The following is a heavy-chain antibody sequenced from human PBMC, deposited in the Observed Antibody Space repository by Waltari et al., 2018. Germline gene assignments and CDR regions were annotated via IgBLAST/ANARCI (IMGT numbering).Heavy chain of an antibody. Sequence: QVQLQESGPGLVKPSETLSLICTVSGGSVRGAYWNSIRQPPGKGLEWIGYVYYTGSTNYNPSLKSRVTISIDTSENQCSLRLSSVTAADTAVYFCARLGSGGFWSGYDLDLWGQGTLVTVSS. CDR2: VYYTGST. CDR1: GGSVRGAY. CDR3: ARLGSGGFWSGYDLDL. V-gene: IGHV4-59*08. J-gene: IGHJ5*02. D-gene: IGHD3-3*01.